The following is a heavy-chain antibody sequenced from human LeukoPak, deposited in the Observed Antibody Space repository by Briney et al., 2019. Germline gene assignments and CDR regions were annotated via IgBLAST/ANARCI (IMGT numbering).Heavy chain of an antibody. Sequence: PGGSLRLSCAASGFTLSSNFMNWVRQAPGKGLEWVSVIYSGGSTNYADSVKGRFTISRDISKNTLYLQMNSLRDEDTAVYYCASLVDTPSFGHMDVWGKGTTVTISS. D-gene: IGHD5-18*01. J-gene: IGHJ6*03. CDR2: IYSGGST. CDR1: GFTLSSNF. CDR3: ASLVDTPSFGHMDV. V-gene: IGHV3-66*01.